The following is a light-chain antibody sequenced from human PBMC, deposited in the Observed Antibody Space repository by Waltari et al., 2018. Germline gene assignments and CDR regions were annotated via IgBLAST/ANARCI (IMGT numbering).Light chain of an antibody. Sequence: QSALTQPPSVSGSPGQSVTISCTGTNSHVGTYNRVSWYQHPPATAPKLIIYEVISRPSGVPDRFSGSKSGNTASLTISGLQADDAADYYCSSYTSSSTYVFGTGTKVTVL. J-gene: IGLJ1*01. CDR1: NSHVGTYNR. CDR3: SSYTSSSTYV. V-gene: IGLV2-18*02. CDR2: EVI.